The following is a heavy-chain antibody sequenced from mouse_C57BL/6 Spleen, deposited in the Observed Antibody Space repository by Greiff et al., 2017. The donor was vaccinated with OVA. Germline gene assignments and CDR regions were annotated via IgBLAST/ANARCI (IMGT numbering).Heavy chain of an antibody. J-gene: IGHJ4*01. CDR1: GFNIKNTY. CDR2: IDPANGST. D-gene: IGHD1-1*01. CDR3: ARGGLGSTEVATDAMDY. V-gene: IGHV14-3*01. Sequence: VQLQQSMAELVRPGASVKLSCTASGFNIKNTYMHWVKQRPEQGLEWIGRIDPANGSTKYAQQFQGKATITADKSSHTAYLQHSSLTSEATASYYCARGGLGSTEVATDAMDYWGQGTSVTVSS.